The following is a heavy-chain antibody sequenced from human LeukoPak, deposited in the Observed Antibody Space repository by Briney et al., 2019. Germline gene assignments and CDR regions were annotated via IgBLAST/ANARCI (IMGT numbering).Heavy chain of an antibody. CDR1: GFNLRDYV. V-gene: IGHV3-48*03. CDR2: ISNSGRNV. J-gene: IGHJ6*04. D-gene: IGHD3-10*02. CDR3: AELGITMIGGV. Sequence: GSLRLSCEGSGFNLRDYVFHWVRQAPGKGLEWISYISNSGRNVNYADSVRGRFTISRDNAKNSLYLQMNSLRAEDTAVYYCAELGITMIGGVWGKGTTVTISS.